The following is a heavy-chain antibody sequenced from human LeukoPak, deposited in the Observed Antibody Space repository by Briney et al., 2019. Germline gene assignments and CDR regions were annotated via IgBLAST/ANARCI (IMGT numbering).Heavy chain of an antibody. V-gene: IGHV3-43*01. J-gene: IGHJ5*02. Sequence: GGSLRLSCAASGFTFDDYTMHWVRQAPGKGLEWVSLISWDGGSTYYADSVKGRFTIPRDNSKNTLYLQMNSLRAEDTAVYYCANPHMSSIAARLGWFDPWGQGTLVTVSS. CDR1: GFTFDDYT. D-gene: IGHD6-6*01. CDR3: ANPHMSSIAARLGWFDP. CDR2: ISWDGGST.